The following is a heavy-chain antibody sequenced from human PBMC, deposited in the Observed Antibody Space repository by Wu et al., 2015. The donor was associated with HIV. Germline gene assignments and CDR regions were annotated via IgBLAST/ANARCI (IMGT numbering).Heavy chain of an antibody. J-gene: IGHJ3*02. D-gene: IGHD3-10*01. Sequence: QMQLVQSGPEVKKPGTSVKVSCKASGFTFTSSAMQWVRQARGQRLEWIGWIVVGSGNTNYAQKFQGRVTITADESTSTAYMELSSLRSDDTAIYYCAAMMPRGLDEFDIWGQGTMITVSS. CDR1: GFTFTSSA. CDR2: IVVGSGNT. V-gene: IGHV1-58*02. CDR3: AAMMPRGLDEFDI.